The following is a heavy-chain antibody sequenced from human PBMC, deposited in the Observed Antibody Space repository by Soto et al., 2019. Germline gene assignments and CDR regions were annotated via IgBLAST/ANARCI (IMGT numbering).Heavy chain of an antibody. D-gene: IGHD5-18*01. CDR3: ARGDTAMVNGYYYYGMDV. J-gene: IGHJ6*02. V-gene: IGHV1-69*13. Sequence: SVKVSCKASGYTFTSYGSSWVRQAPGQGLEWMGGIIPIFGTANYAQKFQGRVTITADESTSTAYMELSSLRSEDTAVYYCARGDTAMVNGYYYYGMDVWGQGTTVTVSS. CDR2: IIPIFGTA. CDR1: GYTFTSYG.